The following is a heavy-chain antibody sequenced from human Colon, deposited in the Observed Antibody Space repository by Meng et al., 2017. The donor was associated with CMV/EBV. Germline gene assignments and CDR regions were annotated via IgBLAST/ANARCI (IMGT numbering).Heavy chain of an antibody. D-gene: IGHD5-12*01. V-gene: IGHV3-21*01. CDR2: ISSSSSYI. J-gene: IGHJ6*02. Sequence: GESLKISCAASGFNFNSYSMNWVRQAPGKGLEWVSSISSSSSYIYYADSVKGRFTISRDNAKNSLYLQMNSLRAEDTAVYYCARGGLPEVYYYYGMDVWGQGTTVTVSS. CDR1: GFNFNSYS. CDR3: ARGGLPEVYYYYGMDV.